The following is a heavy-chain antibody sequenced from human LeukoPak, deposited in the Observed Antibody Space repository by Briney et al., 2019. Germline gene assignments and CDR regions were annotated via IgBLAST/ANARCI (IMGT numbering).Heavy chain of an antibody. Sequence: PGGSLRLSCAASGFTVSSNYMSWVRQAPGKGLEWVSVIYSGGSTYYADSVKGRFTISRDNSKNTLYLQMNSLRAEDTAVYYCAKYRGYSGYDCLSYWGQGTLVTVSS. J-gene: IGHJ4*02. CDR3: AKYRGYSGYDCLSY. CDR2: IYSGGST. V-gene: IGHV3-53*01. CDR1: GFTVSSNY. D-gene: IGHD5-12*01.